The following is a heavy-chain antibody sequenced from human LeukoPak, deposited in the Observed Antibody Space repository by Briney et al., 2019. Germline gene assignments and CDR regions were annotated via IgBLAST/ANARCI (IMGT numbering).Heavy chain of an antibody. J-gene: IGHJ4*02. V-gene: IGHV3-23*01. Sequence: QSGGSLRLSCAASGFTFSSYAMSWVRQAPGKGLEWVSAISGSGGSTYYADSVKGRFTISRDNSKNTLYLQMNSLRAEDTAVYYCAKSPYYDSSGYYYFDYWGQETLVTVSS. CDR2: ISGSGGST. D-gene: IGHD3-22*01. CDR3: AKSPYYDSSGYYYFDY. CDR1: GFTFSSYA.